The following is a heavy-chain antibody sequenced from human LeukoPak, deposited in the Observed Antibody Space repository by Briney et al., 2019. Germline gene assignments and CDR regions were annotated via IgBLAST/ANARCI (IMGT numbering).Heavy chain of an antibody. V-gene: IGHV3-30-3*01. CDR3: AKDLGERSGGRLIVVVTSTFDY. CDR1: GFTFSSYA. D-gene: IGHD3-22*01. Sequence: TGGSLRLSCAASGFTFSSYAMHWVRQAPGKGLEWVAVISYDGSNKYYADSVKGRFTISRDNSKNTLYLQMNSLRAEDTAVYYCAKDLGERSGGRLIVVVTSTFDYWGQGTLVTVSS. J-gene: IGHJ4*02. CDR2: ISYDGSNK.